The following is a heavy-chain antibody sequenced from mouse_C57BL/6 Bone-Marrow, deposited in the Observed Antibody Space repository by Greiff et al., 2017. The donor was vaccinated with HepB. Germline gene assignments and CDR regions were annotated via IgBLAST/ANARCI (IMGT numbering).Heavy chain of an antibody. D-gene: IGHD2-10*02. CDR2: INPNNGGT. CDR1: GYTFTDYY. V-gene: IGHV1-26*01. Sequence: EVKLQQSGPELVKPGASVKISCKASGYTFTDYYMNWVKQSHGKSLEWIGDINPNNGGTSYNQKFKGKATLTVDKSSSTAYMELRSLTSEDSAVYYCARSGYGFDYWGQGTTLTVSS. CDR3: ARSGYGFDY. J-gene: IGHJ2*01.